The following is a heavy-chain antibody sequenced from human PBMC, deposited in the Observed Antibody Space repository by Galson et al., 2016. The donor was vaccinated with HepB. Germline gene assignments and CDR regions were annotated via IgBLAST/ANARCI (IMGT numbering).Heavy chain of an antibody. J-gene: IGHJ6*04. CDR1: GYTFTSYG. D-gene: IGHD3-10*01. CDR3: ARDRDYGSGSYNIGQAYYYYGMDV. CDR2: ISAYNGNT. Sequence: SVKVSCKASGYTFTSYGITWVRQAPGQGLEWMGWISAYNGNTNYAQKLQGRVTMTTDTSTSTAYMELRSLRSDDTAVYYCARDRDYGSGSYNIGQAYYYYGMDVWGKGTTVTVSS. V-gene: IGHV1-18*01.